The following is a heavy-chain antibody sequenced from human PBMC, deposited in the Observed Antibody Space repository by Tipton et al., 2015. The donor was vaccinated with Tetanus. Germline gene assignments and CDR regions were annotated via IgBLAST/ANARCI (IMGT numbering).Heavy chain of an antibody. CDR3: ARANNEFPKKGPFDS. CDR2: IYESGTT. D-gene: IGHD1-1*01. CDR1: GGSISGGGYS. V-gene: IGHV4-30-2*01. Sequence: TLSLTCDVSGGSISGGGYSWSWIRQPPGPGKGLEWIGYIYESGTTHYNPSLKSRVTLSLDTSKNQFSLRLTSVTAADTAVYYCARANNEFPKKGPFDSWGQGSLVIVSS. J-gene: IGHJ4*02.